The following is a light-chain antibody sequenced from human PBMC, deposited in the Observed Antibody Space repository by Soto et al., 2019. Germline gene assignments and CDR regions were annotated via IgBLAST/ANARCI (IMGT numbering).Light chain of an antibody. CDR2: GSS. CDR1: QSVGSN. Sequence: EIVMTQSPATLSVSPGERATLSCRASQSVGSNLAWYQQKPGQAPRLLIYGSSTTATGIPARFSGSGSGTEFTLTISSLQSEDFAVYYCQQYNNWPPHTFGQGTKLEI. CDR3: QQYNNWPPHT. V-gene: IGKV3-15*01. J-gene: IGKJ2*01.